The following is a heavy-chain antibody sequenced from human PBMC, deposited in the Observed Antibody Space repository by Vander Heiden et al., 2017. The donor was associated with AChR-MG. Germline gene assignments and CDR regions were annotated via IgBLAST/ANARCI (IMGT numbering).Heavy chain of an antibody. CDR3: VREGRYDSSGFWDAFDI. CDR1: GGSISNYY. V-gene: IGHV4-4*07. D-gene: IGHD3-22*01. Sequence: QVQLQESGPGLVKPSETLYRTCTGSGGSISNYYWSWFRQPAGKGVEWIGHIYSTGSTKYNPSLKSRVTMSVDTSKSQFSLKLSSVTAADTAVYYCVREGRYDSSGFWDAFDIWGQGTMVAVSS. J-gene: IGHJ3*02. CDR2: IYSTGST.